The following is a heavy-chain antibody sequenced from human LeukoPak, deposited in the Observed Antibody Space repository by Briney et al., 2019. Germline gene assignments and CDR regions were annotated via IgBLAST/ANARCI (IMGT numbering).Heavy chain of an antibody. CDR1: GFTFSSYG. CDR3: AKDRNMATTGIVDY. Sequence: PGGSLRLSCAASGFTFSSYGMHWVRQAPGKGLEWVAVISYDGSNKYYADSVKGRFTISRDNSKNTLYLQMNSLRAEDTAVYYCAKDRNMATTGIVDYWGQGTLVTVSS. J-gene: IGHJ4*02. D-gene: IGHD5-24*01. V-gene: IGHV3-30*18. CDR2: ISYDGSNK.